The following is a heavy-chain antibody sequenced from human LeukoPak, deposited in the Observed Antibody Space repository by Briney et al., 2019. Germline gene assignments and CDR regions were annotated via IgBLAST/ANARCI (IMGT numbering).Heavy chain of an antibody. CDR3: ARDMSTAVTPISYAFDV. CDR2: IVVGSGNT. D-gene: IGHD4-23*01. Sequence: SVKVSCTASGFTFTSSAMQWVRQARGQRLEWIGWIVVGSGNTNYAQKFQERVTITRDTSTTTVYMELSSLRSDDTAVYYCARDMSTAVTPISYAFDVWGQGTMVTVSS. CDR1: GFTFTSSA. J-gene: IGHJ3*01. V-gene: IGHV1-58*02.